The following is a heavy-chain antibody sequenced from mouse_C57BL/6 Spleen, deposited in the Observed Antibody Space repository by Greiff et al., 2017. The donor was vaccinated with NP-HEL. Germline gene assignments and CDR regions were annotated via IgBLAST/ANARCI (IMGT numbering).Heavy chain of an antibody. V-gene: IGHV1-52*01. CDR1: GYTFTSYW. CDR3: ASYYDSLYAMDY. Sequence: VQLQQPGAELVRPGSSVKLSCKASGYTFTSYWMHWVKQRPIQGLEWIGNIDPSDSETHYNQKFKDKATLTVDKSSSTAYMQLSSLTSEDSAVYYCASYYDSLYAMDYWGQGTSVTVSS. D-gene: IGHD2-4*01. J-gene: IGHJ4*01. CDR2: IDPSDSET.